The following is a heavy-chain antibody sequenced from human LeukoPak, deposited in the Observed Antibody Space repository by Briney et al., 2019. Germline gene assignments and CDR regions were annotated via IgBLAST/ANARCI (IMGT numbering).Heavy chain of an antibody. V-gene: IGHV1-18*01. CDR2: ISAYNGNT. Sequence: PMASVKVSCKASGYTFTSYGISWVRQAPGQGLEWMGWISAYNGNTNYAQKLQGRVTMTTDTSTSTAYMELRSLRSDDTAVYYCARSEEDYRITIFPSKARSPLPYYFDYWGQGTLVTVSS. D-gene: IGHD3-3*01. CDR3: ARSEEDYRITIFPSKARSPLPYYFDY. CDR1: GYTFTSYG. J-gene: IGHJ4*02.